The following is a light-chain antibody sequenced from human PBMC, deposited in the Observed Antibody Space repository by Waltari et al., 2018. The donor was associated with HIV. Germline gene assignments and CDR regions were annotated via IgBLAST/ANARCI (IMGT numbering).Light chain of an antibody. V-gene: IGKV3-11*01. CDR1: QSVSSY. CDR3: QQRGNWPPT. J-gene: IGKJ2*01. CDR2: DAS. Sequence: EIVLTQSPATLSLSPGERATLSCRASQSVSSYLAWYQQKPGQAPRLLIYDASNRATGIPARFSGSGSGTDFTLTISSLEPEDFAVYYCQQRGNWPPTFGQGTKLEIK.